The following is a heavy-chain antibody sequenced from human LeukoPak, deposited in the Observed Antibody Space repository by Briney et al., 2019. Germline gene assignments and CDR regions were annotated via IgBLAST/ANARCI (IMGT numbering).Heavy chain of an antibody. CDR2: INHSGST. CDR1: GGSFSGCY. V-gene: IGHV4-34*01. Sequence: SETLSLTCAVYGGSFSGCYWSWIRQPPGKGLEWIGEINHSGSTNYNPSLKSRVTISVDTSKNQFSLKLSSVTAADTAVYYCARPSRTYYYGSGSYIYAFDIWGQGTMVTVSS. CDR3: ARPSRTYYYGSGSYIYAFDI. D-gene: IGHD3-10*01. J-gene: IGHJ3*02.